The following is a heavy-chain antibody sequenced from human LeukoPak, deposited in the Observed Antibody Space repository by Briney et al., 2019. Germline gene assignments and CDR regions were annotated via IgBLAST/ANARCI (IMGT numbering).Heavy chain of an antibody. CDR1: GFTFSSYA. CDR3: ARDLWYSSGWHPFDF. V-gene: IGHV3-23*01. J-gene: IGHJ4*02. CDR2: ISASGGST. D-gene: IGHD6-19*01. Sequence: GGSLRLSCAASGFTFSSYAMSWVRQAPGKGLERVSGISASGGSTYYADSVKGRFTISRDNSRNTLYLQMNSLRAEDTAIYYCARDLWYSSGWHPFDFWGQGTVVTVSS.